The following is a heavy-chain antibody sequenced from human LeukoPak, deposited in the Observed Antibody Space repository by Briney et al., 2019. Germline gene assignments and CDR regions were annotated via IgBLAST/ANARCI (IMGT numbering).Heavy chain of an antibody. CDR3: ARDRLAPLAVAGEFDY. CDR1: GFSFDNYG. J-gene: IGHJ4*02. CDR2: ISWNSGST. V-gene: IGHV3-9*01. Sequence: GRSLRLSCAASGFSFDNYGMHWVRLAPGKGLEWVSGISWNSGSTGYADSVKGRFTISRDNAKNSLYLQMNSLRAEDTAVYYCARDRLAPLAVAGEFDYWGQGTLVTVSS. D-gene: IGHD6-19*01.